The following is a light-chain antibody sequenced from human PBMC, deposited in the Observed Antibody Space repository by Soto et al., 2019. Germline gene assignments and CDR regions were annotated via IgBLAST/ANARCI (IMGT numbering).Light chain of an antibody. J-gene: IGLJ1*01. Sequence: QSVLTQPASVSGSPGQSITISGTGTSFDVDDYNSVSWYQQPPGKAPKLIIYEVNNRPSGVSNRFSGSNSDNTASLTISGLQAEDEADYYCSLYTTSSTPSYVFGTGTKVTVL. V-gene: IGLV2-14*01. CDR2: EVN. CDR1: SFDVDDYNS. CDR3: SLYTTSSTPSYV.